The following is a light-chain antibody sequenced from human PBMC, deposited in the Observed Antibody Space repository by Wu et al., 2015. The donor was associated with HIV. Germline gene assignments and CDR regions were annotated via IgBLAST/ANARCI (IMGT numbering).Light chain of an antibody. CDR2: DAN. CDR3: LQYGSSPQST. V-gene: IGKV3-20*01. CDR1: KSVSYK. J-gene: IGKJ2*01. Sequence: EIVLTQSPATLSLSPGERATLSCRASKSVSYKLAWFQQKPGQAPRVVIYDANKRVPGVPARFSGLGFGTEFTLTISNVQPEDFAVYYCLQYGSSPQSTFGQGTKLEIK.